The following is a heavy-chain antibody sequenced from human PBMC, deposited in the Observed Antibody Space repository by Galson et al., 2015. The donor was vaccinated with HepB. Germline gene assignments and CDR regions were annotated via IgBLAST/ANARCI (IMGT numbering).Heavy chain of an antibody. CDR2: INAGNGNT. V-gene: IGHV1-3*01. CDR3: ARQAGYSSSLYYYYYMDV. J-gene: IGHJ6*03. Sequence: SVKVSCKASGYTFTSYAMHWVRQAPGQRLEWMGWINAGNGNTKYSQKFQGRVTITRDTSASTAYMELSSLRSEATAVYYCARQAGYSSSLYYYYYMDVWGKGTTVTVSS. D-gene: IGHD6-13*01. CDR1: GYTFTSYA.